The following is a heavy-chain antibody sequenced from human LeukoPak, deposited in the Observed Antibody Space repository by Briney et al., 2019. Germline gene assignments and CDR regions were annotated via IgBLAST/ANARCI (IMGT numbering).Heavy chain of an antibody. J-gene: IGHJ4*02. CDR1: GFTFSSYA. CDR2: MSYDGSNK. D-gene: IGHD4-17*01. CDR3: ARDPSYGDWTYFDY. Sequence: PGRSLRLSCAASGFTFSSYAMHWVRQAPAKGLEGVAVMSYDGSNKYYADSVKGRFTISRDNSKNTLYLQMNSLRAEDTAVYYCARDPSYGDWTYFDYWGQGTLVTVSS. V-gene: IGHV3-30-3*01.